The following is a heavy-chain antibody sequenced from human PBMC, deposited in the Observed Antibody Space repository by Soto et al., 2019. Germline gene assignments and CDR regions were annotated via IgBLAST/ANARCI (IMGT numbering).Heavy chain of an antibody. J-gene: IGHJ4*02. CDR3: AREGKGYCSSTSCYYFDY. CDR2: IYYSGST. CDR1: GGSISSSSYY. D-gene: IGHD2-2*01. Sequence: SETLSLTCTVSGGSISSSSYYWGWIRQPPGKGLEWIGSIYYSGSTYYNPSLKSRVTISVDTSKNHFSLKLSSVTAADTAVYYCAREGKGYCSSTSCYYFDYWGQGTLVTVSS. V-gene: IGHV4-39*02.